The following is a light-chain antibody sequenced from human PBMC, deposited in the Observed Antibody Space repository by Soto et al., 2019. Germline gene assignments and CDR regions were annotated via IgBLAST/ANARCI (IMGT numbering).Light chain of an antibody. V-gene: IGLV6-57*04. CDR2: EDN. J-gene: IGLJ3*02. Sequence: NFMLTQPHSVSESPGKTVTISCTRSSGRIASNYVQWYQQRPGSVPTTVIYEDNQRPSGVPDRFSGSIDSSSNSASLTISGLKTEDEADYYCQSYDGENHGVFGGGTKLTVL. CDR3: QSYDGENHGV. CDR1: SGRIASNY.